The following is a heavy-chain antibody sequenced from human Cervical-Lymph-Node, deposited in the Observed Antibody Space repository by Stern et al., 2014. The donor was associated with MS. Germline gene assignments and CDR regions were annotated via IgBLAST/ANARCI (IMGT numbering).Heavy chain of an antibody. V-gene: IGHV3-53*01. Sequence: VQLVQSGGGVIQPGGSLRLSCTASGFTVSRDYMTWVRQAPGKGLECVSLITNVGSTFYTDSVKGRFTISRDDSKNTVYLHMTSLRAEDTAMYYCARDTSSPERSDWWGQGTLVTVSS. J-gene: IGHJ4*02. D-gene: IGHD1-1*01. CDR1: GFTVSRDY. CDR3: ARDTSSPERSDW. CDR2: ITNVGST.